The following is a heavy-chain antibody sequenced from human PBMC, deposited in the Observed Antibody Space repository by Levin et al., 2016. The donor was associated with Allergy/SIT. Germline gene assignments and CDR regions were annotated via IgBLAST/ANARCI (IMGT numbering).Heavy chain of an antibody. V-gene: IGHV3-23*01. J-gene: IGHJ4*02. CDR3: ANNWNLDY. CDR1: GFTFSSYA. CDR2: ISYSGGNT. Sequence: GESLKISCAASGFTFSSYAMTWVRQAPGKGLEWVSAISYSGGNTYYADSVKGRFTISRDNSKNTVYLQMNSLRADDTAVYYCANNWNLDYWGQGTLVTVSS. D-gene: IGHD1-1*01.